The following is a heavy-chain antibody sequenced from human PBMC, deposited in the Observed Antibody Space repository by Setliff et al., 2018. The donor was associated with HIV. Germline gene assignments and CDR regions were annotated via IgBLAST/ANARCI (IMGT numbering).Heavy chain of an antibody. CDR2: IIPIFGTA. J-gene: IGHJ3*02. V-gene: IGHV1-69*13. CDR1: GGTFSSYA. D-gene: IGHD2-2*01. Sequence: VKVSCKASGGTFSSYAISWVRQAPGQGLEWMGGIIPIFGTANYAQKFQGRVTITADESTSTAYMELSSLRSEDTAVYYCARSRDIVVVPAAPRGAFDIWGQGTMVTVSS. CDR3: ARSRDIVVVPAAPRGAFDI.